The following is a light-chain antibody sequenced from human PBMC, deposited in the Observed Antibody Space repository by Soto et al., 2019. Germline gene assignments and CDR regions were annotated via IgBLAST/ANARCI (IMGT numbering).Light chain of an antibody. CDR1: SSDVGSSNL. Sequence: QSVLTQPASVSGSPGQSITISCTGTSSDVGSSNLVSWYQQHPDKAPKLMIHEVSQRPSGVSNRFSGSKSGNTASLTISGLQAEDEADYYCYSNAGGPWVFGGGTKLTVL. CDR2: EVS. J-gene: IGLJ3*02. CDR3: YSNAGGPWV. V-gene: IGLV2-23*02.